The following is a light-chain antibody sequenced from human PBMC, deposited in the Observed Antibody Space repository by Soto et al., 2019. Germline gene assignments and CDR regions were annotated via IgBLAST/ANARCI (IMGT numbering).Light chain of an antibody. CDR2: EVS. Sequence: QSALTQPAAVSGSPGQSITISCTGTSSDVGCYNYVSWYQQHPGKAPKLIIYEVSNRPSGVSNRFSGSKSGNTASLTISGLQAEDEADYYCNSYTRKSTGVFGTGTKLTVL. V-gene: IGLV2-14*01. CDR3: NSYTRKSTGV. CDR1: SSDVGCYNY. J-gene: IGLJ1*01.